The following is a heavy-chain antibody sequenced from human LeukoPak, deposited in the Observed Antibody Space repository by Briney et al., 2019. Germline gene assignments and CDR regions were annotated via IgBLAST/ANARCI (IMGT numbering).Heavy chain of an antibody. J-gene: IGHJ6*03. D-gene: IGHD2-2*01. CDR3: AKLYCSSTSCYRPNMDV. CDR2: IRYDGSNK. Sequence: GGSLRLSCAASGFTFSSYGMHWVRQAPGKGLEWVAFIRYDGSNKYYADSVKGRFTISRDNSKNTLYLQINSLRAEDTAVYYCAKLYCSSTSCYRPNMDVWGKGTTVTVSS. V-gene: IGHV3-30*02. CDR1: GFTFSSYG.